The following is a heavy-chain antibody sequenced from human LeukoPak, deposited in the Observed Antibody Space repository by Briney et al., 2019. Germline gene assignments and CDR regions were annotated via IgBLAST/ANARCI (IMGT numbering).Heavy chain of an antibody. Sequence: GGSLRLSCAASGFTFSNAWMSWVRQAPGKGLEWVGRIKSKTDGGTTDYAAPVKGRFTISRDDSKNTLYLQMNSPKTEDTAVYYCTTVSYSSGWYGYYYYYYMDVWGKGTTVTISS. J-gene: IGHJ6*03. CDR1: GFTFSNAW. CDR2: IKSKTDGGTT. D-gene: IGHD6-19*01. V-gene: IGHV3-15*01. CDR3: TTVSYSSGWYGYYYYYYMDV.